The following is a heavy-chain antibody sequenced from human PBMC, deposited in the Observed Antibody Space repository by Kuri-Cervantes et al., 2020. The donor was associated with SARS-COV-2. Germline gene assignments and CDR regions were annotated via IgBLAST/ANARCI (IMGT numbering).Heavy chain of an antibody. Sequence: GESLKISCAASGFSLSRYTMNWVRQAPGKALEWVSSISGSGTYIYYADSVKGRFTISRDNSKNTLYLQMNSLRAEDTAVYYCAKDQHGIIVVVAAIDYWGQGTLVTVSS. CDR3: AKDQHGIIVVVAAIDY. CDR1: GFSLSRYT. CDR2: ISGSGTYI. J-gene: IGHJ4*02. D-gene: IGHD2-15*01. V-gene: IGHV3-21*01.